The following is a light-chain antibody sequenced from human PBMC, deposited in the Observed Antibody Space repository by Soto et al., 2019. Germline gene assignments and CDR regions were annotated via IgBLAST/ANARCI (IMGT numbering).Light chain of an antibody. CDR2: DAS. J-gene: IGKJ3*01. CDR3: QKYDNLPA. V-gene: IGKV1-33*01. CDR1: QDISNY. Sequence: DIQMTQSPSSLSASVGDRVTITCQASQDISNYLNWYQQKPGKAPKLLIYDASNLETGVPSRFSGSGSGTDFTFTISSLQPEDIATYYCQKYDNLPALGPGTKVDIK.